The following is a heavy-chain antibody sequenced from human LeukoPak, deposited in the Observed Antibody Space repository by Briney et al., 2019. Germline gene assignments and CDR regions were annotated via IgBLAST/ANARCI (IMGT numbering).Heavy chain of an antibody. CDR3: ARERDGRFFDY. D-gene: IGHD5-24*01. V-gene: IGHV3-23*01. J-gene: IGHJ4*02. CDR2: ISDSGGST. Sequence: GGSLRLSCAASGFTFSSYAMSWVRQAPGKGLEWVSGISDSGGSTYYTDAVKGRFTISRDNSKNTLYLQMNSLRAEDTAVYYCARERDGRFFDYWGQGTLVTVSS. CDR1: GFTFSSYA.